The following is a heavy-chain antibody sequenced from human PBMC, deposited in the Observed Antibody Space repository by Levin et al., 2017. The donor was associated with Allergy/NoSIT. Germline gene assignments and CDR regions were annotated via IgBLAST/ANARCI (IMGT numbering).Heavy chain of an antibody. J-gene: IGHJ5*02. CDR2: ISAYNGNT. D-gene: IGHD2-8*02. Sequence: GESLKISCKASGYTFTSYGISWVRQAPGQGLEWMGWISAYNGNTNYAQKLQGRVTMTTDTSTSTAYMELRSLRSDDTAVYYCARVGDLTGPPWFDPWGQGTLVTVSS. V-gene: IGHV1-18*01. CDR3: ARVGDLTGPPWFDP. CDR1: GYTFTSYG.